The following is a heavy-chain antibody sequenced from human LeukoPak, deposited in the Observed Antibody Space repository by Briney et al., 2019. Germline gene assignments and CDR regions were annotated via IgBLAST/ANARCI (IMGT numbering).Heavy chain of an antibody. CDR2: ISDSWWDT. J-gene: IGHJ4*02. V-gene: IGHV3-23*01. D-gene: IGHD3-3*01. CDR3: GTDWSLDY. CDR1: VFTHNNYA. Sequence: PGGSLRLSCAASVFTHNNYAMSWVRQPPAKGLEGVSPISDSWWDTKYADSVRDRFTIPRHNSKHTLHLPMNSLIAEDTAIFFCGTDWSLDYWGQGTLVTVSS.